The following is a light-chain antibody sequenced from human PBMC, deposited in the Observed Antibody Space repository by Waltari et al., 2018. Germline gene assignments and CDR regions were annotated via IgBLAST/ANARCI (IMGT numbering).Light chain of an antibody. V-gene: IGLV2-14*03. Sequence: QSALTQPASVSGSPGQSITISCTGTSSDVGGYKYVSWYQQHPGKAPKLIIYDVNNRPPGVSTRFAGSKSANTASLTISGLQAEDEADYYCNSFTLGTALLVFGGGTKLTVL. CDR2: DVN. CDR1: SSDVGGYKY. J-gene: IGLJ2*01. CDR3: NSFTLGTALLV.